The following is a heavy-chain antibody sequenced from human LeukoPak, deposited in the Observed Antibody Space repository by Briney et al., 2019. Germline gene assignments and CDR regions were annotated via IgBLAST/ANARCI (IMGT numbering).Heavy chain of an antibody. V-gene: IGHV4-61*02. CDR1: GGSISSGNYY. J-gene: IGHJ4*02. CDR2: MYTSGST. CDR3: ARLTTGTSTDY. D-gene: IGHD1-1*01. Sequence: SSETLSLTCTVSGGSISSGNYYWSWIRQPAGKGLEWIGRMYTSGSTNYNPSLKSRVTISVDTSKNQFSLKLSSVTAADTAVYYCARLTTGTSTDYWGQGTLVTVSS.